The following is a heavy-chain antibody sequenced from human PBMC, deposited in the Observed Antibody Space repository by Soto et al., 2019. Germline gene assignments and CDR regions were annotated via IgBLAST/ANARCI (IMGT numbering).Heavy chain of an antibody. CDR2: ISAYNGNT. Sequence: ASVKVSCKASGYTFTSYGISWVRQAPGQGLEWMGWISAYNGNTNYAQKLQSRVTMTTDTSTSTAYMELRSLRSDDTAVYYCARVGYYYDSSGYDGVYYYVMDVWGQGTTVIVSS. CDR3: ARVGYYYDSSGYDGVYYYVMDV. D-gene: IGHD3-22*01. V-gene: IGHV1-18*01. CDR1: GYTFTSYG. J-gene: IGHJ6*02.